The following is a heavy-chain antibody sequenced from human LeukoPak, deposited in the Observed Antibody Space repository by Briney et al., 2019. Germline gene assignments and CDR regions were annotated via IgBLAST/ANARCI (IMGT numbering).Heavy chain of an antibody. D-gene: IGHD2-21*02. CDR1: GFLFGGHA. Sequence: GGSLRLSCAASGFLFGGHAMVWVRQAPGKGLECVSSISSHAAYINYADSVKGRFTISRDNDKNSLFLDMNSLRVDDTAVYFCARTAISVDFFDSWGQGTLVTVSS. CDR3: ARTAISVDFFDS. J-gene: IGHJ4*02. V-gene: IGHV3-21*01. CDR2: ISSHAAYI.